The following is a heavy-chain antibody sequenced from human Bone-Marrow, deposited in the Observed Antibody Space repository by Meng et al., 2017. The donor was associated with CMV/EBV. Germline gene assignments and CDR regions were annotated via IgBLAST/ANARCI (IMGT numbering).Heavy chain of an antibody. V-gene: IGHV3-23*01. D-gene: IGHD2-2*01. CDR2: ISGRGDNI. CDR1: GFTFSSYA. CDR3: AKDGSTSFYYNYGMDV. J-gene: IGHJ6*01. Sequence: GEFLKISCAASGFTFSSYAMSWVRQAPGKGLEWVSLISGRGDNIYYADAVKGRFTISRDNSKNTLYLQINNLRAEDTAVYYCAKDGSTSFYYNYGMDVWGQGTTVNGAS.